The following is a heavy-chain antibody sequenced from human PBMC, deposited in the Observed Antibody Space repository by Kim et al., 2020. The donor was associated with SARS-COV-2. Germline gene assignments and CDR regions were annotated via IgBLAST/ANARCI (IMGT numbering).Heavy chain of an antibody. D-gene: IGHD3-10*01. CDR2: INHGGSI. Sequence: SETLSLTCAVYGGSFSGYHWSWVRQPPGKGLEWIGEINHGGSINYNPSLKSRVTISIDTSKNQFSLRLTSVTAADTCSYYCARGRAGVVPSPILGIGPYYDYFIMDVWGHGTRSPSP. CDR1: GGSFSGYH. CDR3: ARGRAGVVPSPILGIGPYYDYFIMDV. V-gene: IGHV4-34*01. J-gene: IGHJ6*02.